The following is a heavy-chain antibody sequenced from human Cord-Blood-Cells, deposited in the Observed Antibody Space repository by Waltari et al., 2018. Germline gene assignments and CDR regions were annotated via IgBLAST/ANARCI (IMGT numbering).Heavy chain of an antibody. CDR1: GLTFSSYG. Sequence: QVQLVESGGGVVQPGRSLRLSCAASGLTFSSYGMHWVRQAPGKWLEWVAVISYDGSNKYYADSVKGRFTISRDKSKNTLYLQMNSLRAEDTAVYYCAKARDGGNFDYWGQGTLVTVS. D-gene: IGHD2-15*01. V-gene: IGHV3-30*18. CDR2: ISYDGSNK. CDR3: AKARDGGNFDY. J-gene: IGHJ4*02.